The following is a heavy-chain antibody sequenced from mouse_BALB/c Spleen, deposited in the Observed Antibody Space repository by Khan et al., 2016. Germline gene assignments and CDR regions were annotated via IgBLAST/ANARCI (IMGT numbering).Heavy chain of an antibody. D-gene: IGHD2-14*01. J-gene: IGHJ2*01. Sequence: QIQLVQSGPELKKPGETVKISCKAFGYTFTNYGMNWVKQAPGKGLKWMGWINTYTGEPTYADDFKGRIACSLETSASTANLHINTLNKEDSATYFGARCSYRCDVVDSWGHCTPLTVSS. CDR1: GYTFTNYG. CDR2: INTYTGEP. CDR3: ARCSYRCDVVDS. V-gene: IGHV9-3-1*01.